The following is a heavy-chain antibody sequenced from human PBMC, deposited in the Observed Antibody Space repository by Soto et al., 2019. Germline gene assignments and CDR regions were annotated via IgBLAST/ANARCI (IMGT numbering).Heavy chain of an antibody. J-gene: IGHJ3*02. D-gene: IGHD6-19*01. CDR3: AKVTVAGRFGLYDAFDI. V-gene: IGHV3-30*18. Sequence: QVQLVESGGGVVQPGRSLRLSCAASGFTFSSYGMHWVRQAPGKGLERVAVISYDGSNKYYADSVKGRFTISRDNSKNTLYLQMNSLRAEDTAVYYCAKVTVAGRFGLYDAFDIWGQGTMVTVSS. CDR2: ISYDGSNK. CDR1: GFTFSSYG.